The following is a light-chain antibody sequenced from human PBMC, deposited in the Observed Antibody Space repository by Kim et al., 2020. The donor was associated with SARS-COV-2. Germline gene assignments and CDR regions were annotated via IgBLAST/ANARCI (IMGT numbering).Light chain of an antibody. CDR3: QVWDSSSDHRV. CDR1: NIGSKS. Sequence: SYELTQPPSVSVAPGKTARITCGGNNIGSKSMHWYQQKPGQAPVLVIYYDNNRPSGIPERFSGSNSGNTATLTISRVEAGDEADYYCQVWDSSSDHRVFG. J-gene: IGLJ3*02. V-gene: IGLV3-21*04. CDR2: YDN.